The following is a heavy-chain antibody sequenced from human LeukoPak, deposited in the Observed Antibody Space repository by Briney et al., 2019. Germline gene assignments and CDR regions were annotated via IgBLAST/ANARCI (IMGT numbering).Heavy chain of an antibody. CDR2: INPSGGST. CDR1: GYTLTSYY. CDR3: ARADREYYYDSSGLDN. V-gene: IGHV1-46*01. D-gene: IGHD3-22*01. Sequence: ASVKVSSQASGYTLTSYYMPWVRPAPGQGLEWMGIINPSGGSTSYAQKFQGRVTMTRDTSTITVYMELSSLRAEDTAVYYGARADREYYYDSSGLDNWGQGTLVTVSS. J-gene: IGHJ4*02.